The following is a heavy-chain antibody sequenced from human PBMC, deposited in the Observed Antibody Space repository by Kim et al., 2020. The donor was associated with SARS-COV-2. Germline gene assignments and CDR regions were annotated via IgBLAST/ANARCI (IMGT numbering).Heavy chain of an antibody. CDR3: ARDLRGRSADYYFDY. Sequence: GGSLRLSCAASRFIFSSYPMHWVHQAPGKGLEWVTVISYDGRDKHYEDSVKGRFTISRDNSKNTLYLQMNSLRAEDTAVYYCARDLRGRSADYYFDYWGQGTLVTVFS. D-gene: IGHD1-26*01. CDR2: ISYDGRDK. J-gene: IGHJ4*02. V-gene: IGHV3-30*04. CDR1: RFIFSSYP.